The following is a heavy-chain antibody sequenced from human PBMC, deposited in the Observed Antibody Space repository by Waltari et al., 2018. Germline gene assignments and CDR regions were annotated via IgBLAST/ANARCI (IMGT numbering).Heavy chain of an antibody. J-gene: IGHJ3*02. CDR1: GGNFGRYA. Sequence: QVQLVQSGAEVKKPGSSVRVSCRASGGNFGRYAITWVRQAPGQGLEWMGGTIPIVGSPMDAPKFQGGVSITADELTYTVYMELNSLRSDDTAIYYCARRKLGEAFDIWGQGTMVIVSS. V-gene: IGHV1-69*12. CDR2: TIPIVGSP. D-gene: IGHD3-16*01. CDR3: ARRKLGEAFDI.